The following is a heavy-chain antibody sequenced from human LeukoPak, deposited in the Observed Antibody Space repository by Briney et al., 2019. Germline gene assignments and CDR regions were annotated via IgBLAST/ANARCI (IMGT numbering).Heavy chain of an antibody. CDR3: ARSSYSSSWYTQSFLSDYYMDV. CDR2: ISSSSSYI. CDR1: GFTFSSYS. V-gene: IGHV3-21*01. J-gene: IGHJ6*03. D-gene: IGHD6-13*01. Sequence: GGSLRLSCAASGFTFSSYSMNWVRQAPGKGLEWVSSISSSSSYIYYAGSVKGRFTISRDNAKNSLYLQMNSLRAEDTAVYYCARSSYSSSWYTQSFLSDYYMDVWGKGTTVTVSS.